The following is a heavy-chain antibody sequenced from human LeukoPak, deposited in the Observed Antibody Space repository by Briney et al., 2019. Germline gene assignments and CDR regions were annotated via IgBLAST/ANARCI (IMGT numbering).Heavy chain of an antibody. CDR1: GFTFGTYW. J-gene: IGHJ4*02. Sequence: PGGSLRLSCAASGFTFGTYWMSWVRQAPGKGLEWVANIKQDGSEKYYVDSVKGRFTISRDNAKNSLYLQMNSLRAEDTAVYYCARNDPYASSGYYYYFENWGQGTLVTVSS. V-gene: IGHV3-7*05. CDR2: IKQDGSEK. CDR3: ARNDPYASSGYYYYFEN. D-gene: IGHD3-22*01.